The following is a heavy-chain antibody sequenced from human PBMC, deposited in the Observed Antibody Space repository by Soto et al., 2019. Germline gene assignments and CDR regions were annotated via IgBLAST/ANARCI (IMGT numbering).Heavy chain of an antibody. Sequence: QVQLVQSGAEVKKPGSSVKVSCKASGGTFSSYTISWVRQAPGQGLEWMGRIIPTLGIANYAQKFQGRVTITADKSTSTAYMELSSLRSEDTAVYYCAGDYGGNSLGYWGQGTLVTVSS. D-gene: IGHD4-17*01. CDR3: AGDYGGNSLGY. CDR1: GGTFSSYT. J-gene: IGHJ4*02. V-gene: IGHV1-69*02. CDR2: IIPTLGIA.